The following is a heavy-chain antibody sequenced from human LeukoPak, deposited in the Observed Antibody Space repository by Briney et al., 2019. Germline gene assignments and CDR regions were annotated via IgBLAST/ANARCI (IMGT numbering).Heavy chain of an antibody. CDR2: IYSGGST. J-gene: IGHJ3*02. D-gene: IGHD1-1*01. Sequence: SGGSLRLSCAASGFTVSSNYMSWVRQAPGKVLEWVSVIYSGGSTYYADSVKGRFTISRDNSKNTLYLQMNSLRAEDTAVYYCARTTNDLAFDIWGQGTMVTVSS. V-gene: IGHV3-53*01. CDR1: GFTVSSNY. CDR3: ARTTNDLAFDI.